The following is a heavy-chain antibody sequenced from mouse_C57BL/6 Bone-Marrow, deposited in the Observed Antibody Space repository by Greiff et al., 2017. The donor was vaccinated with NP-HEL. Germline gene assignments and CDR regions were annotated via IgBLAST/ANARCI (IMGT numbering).Heavy chain of an antibody. CDR2: INYDGSST. Sequence: EVKLVESEGGLVQPGSSMKLSCTASGFTFSDYYMAWVRQVPEKGLEWVANINYDGSSTYYLDSLKSRFIISRDNAKNILYLQMSSLKSEDTATYYCARDTVYFGFAYWGQGTLVTVSA. J-gene: IGHJ3*01. CDR1: GFTFSDYY. D-gene: IGHD1-1*01. V-gene: IGHV5-16*01. CDR3: ARDTVYFGFAY.